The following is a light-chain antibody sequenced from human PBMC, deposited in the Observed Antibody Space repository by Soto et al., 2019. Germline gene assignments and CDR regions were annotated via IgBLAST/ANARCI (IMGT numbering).Light chain of an antibody. V-gene: IGLV2-14*01. Sequence: QSVLTQPASVSGSPGQSITISCTGTSSDVGGYDYVSWYQHHPGKAPKLMIYDVSNRPSGVSSCFSGSKSDNTASLTIYGLQAEDEADYYCSSYTKNSPYVFGTGTKLTVL. CDR1: SSDVGGYDY. CDR3: SSYTKNSPYV. J-gene: IGLJ1*01. CDR2: DVS.